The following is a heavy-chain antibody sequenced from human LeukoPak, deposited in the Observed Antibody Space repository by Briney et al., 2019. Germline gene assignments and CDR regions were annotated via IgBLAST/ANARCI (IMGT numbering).Heavy chain of an antibody. CDR1: GFTFSSFA. Sequence: GGSLRLSCAASGFTFSSFAMTWVRQAPGKGLEWVSSITGNHGPTYNTDSVKGRFTISRDNAKFSLYLQMNSLRAEDTAIYYCATDRKVGTWDPRFNYWGQGTLVTVSS. V-gene: IGHV3-21*01. CDR2: ITGNHGPT. CDR3: ATDRKVGTWDPRFNY. D-gene: IGHD4-23*01. J-gene: IGHJ4*02.